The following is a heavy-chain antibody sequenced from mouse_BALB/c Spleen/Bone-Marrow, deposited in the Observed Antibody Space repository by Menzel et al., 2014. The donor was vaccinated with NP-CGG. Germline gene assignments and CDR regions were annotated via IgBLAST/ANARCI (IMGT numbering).Heavy chain of an antibody. CDR3: ARWGNYYFDY. CDR1: GFNIKDYY. V-gene: IGHV14-1*02. J-gene: IGHJ2*01. Sequence: VQLQQSGAELVRPGALVKLSCKASGFNIKDYYMHWVKQGPEQGLEWIGWIDPENGNTIYDPKFQGKASITADTSSNTAYLQLSSLTSEDTAVYYCARWGNYYFDYWGQGTTLTVSS. CDR2: IDPENGNT.